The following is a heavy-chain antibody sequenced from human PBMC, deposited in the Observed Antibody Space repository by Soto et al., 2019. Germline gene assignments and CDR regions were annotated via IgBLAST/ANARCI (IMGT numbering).Heavy chain of an antibody. CDR2: INHSGST. J-gene: IGHJ6*02. CDR3: ARARSRYYYYGMDV. CDR1: GVSFSGYY. V-gene: IGHV4-34*01. Sequence: SETLSLTCAVYGVSFSGYYWSWLRQPPGKGLEWIGEINHSGSTNYNPSLKSRVTISVDTSKNQFSLKLSSVTAADTAVYYCARARSRYYYYGMDVWGQGTTVT.